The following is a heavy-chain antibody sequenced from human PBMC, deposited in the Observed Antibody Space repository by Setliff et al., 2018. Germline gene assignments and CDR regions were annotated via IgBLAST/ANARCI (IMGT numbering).Heavy chain of an antibody. CDR1: GLSYINDW. Sequence: GGSLRLSCTASGLSYINDWVSWVRQAPGKGLVWVSRINGDGTITHYADAVKGRFTISRDNAKNTLYLQMSSLRTEDTAIYFCAGQGPIFGSGLIPGFDQWGQGTMVTVSS. D-gene: IGHD3-3*01. CDR2: INGDGTIT. V-gene: IGHV3-74*01. CDR3: AGQGPIFGSGLIPGFDQ. J-gene: IGHJ4*02.